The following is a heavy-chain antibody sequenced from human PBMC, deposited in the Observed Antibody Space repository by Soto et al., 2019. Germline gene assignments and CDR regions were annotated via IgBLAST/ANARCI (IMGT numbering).Heavy chain of an antibody. V-gene: IGHV1-18*01. CDR3: ARDPSRVGFTPTNYYYGMVV. J-gene: IGHJ6*02. CDR1: GYTFTSYG. D-gene: IGHD2-2*01. CDR2: ISAYNGNT. Sequence: ASVKVSCKASGYTFTSYGISWVRQAPGQGLEWMGWISAYNGNTNYAQKLQGRVTMTTDTSTSTAYMELRSLRSDDTAVYYCARDPSRVGFTPTNYYYGMVVWGQGTTVTVSS.